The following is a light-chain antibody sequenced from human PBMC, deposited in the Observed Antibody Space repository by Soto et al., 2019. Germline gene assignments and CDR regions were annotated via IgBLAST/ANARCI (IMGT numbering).Light chain of an antibody. CDR1: QDISDY. Sequence: DIQMTQSPSSLTASVGDRVTITCRASQDISDYLNWYQQRPGQAPKLLIYAASNLHSGVPSRFTGSDSGTDFTLTISSLQPEDFATFYCQQTYRIPYTFGQGTRVDI. CDR3: QQTYRIPYT. J-gene: IGKJ2*01. V-gene: IGKV1-39*01. CDR2: AAS.